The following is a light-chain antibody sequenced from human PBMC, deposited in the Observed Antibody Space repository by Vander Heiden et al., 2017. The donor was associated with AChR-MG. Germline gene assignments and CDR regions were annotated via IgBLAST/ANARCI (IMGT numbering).Light chain of an antibody. CDR3: QQYNKWPPVT. Sequence: EIVMTQSPATLSVSPGERATLSCRASQSISSDLAWYQQKPGQAPRLLIYGASTRATGIPARFSGSGSGTEFTLTINSLQSEDFAVYYCQQYNKWPPVTFGQGTRPEIK. CDR1: QSISSD. V-gene: IGKV3-15*01. CDR2: GAS. J-gene: IGKJ5*01.